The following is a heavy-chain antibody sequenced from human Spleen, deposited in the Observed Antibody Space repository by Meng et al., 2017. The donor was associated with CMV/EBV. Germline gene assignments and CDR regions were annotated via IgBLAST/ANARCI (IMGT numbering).Heavy chain of an antibody. D-gene: IGHD6-19*01. CDR1: GVTVSSSY. J-gene: IGHJ4*02. CDR2: IYSGGST. V-gene: IGHV3-53*01. Sequence: SGVTVSSSYMTWVRQAPGKGLEWVSVIYSGGSTKYADSVRGRFTISRDSSKNTVYLQMNSLRAEDTAVYYCARETPHKKEVPGTWFDYWGQGTLVTVSS. CDR3: ARETPHKKEVPGTWFDY.